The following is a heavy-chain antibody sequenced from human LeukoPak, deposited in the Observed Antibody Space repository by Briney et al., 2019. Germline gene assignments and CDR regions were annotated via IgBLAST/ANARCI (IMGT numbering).Heavy chain of an antibody. J-gene: IGHJ6*02. Sequence: SETLSLTCTVSGGSISGSGYHWTWIRQPPGKGLEWIGNIYYSGNTYFNPSLKSRVTISVDTSKNQFSLKLSSVTAADAAVYYCARHLATSDTTSLDVWGQRTTVTVSS. V-gene: IGHV4-39*01. CDR3: ARHLATSDTTSLDV. CDR1: GGSISGSGYH. D-gene: IGHD1-1*01. CDR2: IYYSGNT.